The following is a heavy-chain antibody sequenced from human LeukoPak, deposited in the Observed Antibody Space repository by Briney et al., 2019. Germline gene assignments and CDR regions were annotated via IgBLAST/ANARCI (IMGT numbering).Heavy chain of an antibody. CDR3: ANVDTAMDY. J-gene: IGHJ4*02. CDR1: GFTFSSYV. V-gene: IGHV3-30*04. D-gene: IGHD5-18*01. Sequence: RGSLRLSCAASGFTFSSYVMHWVRQAPGKVLEWVAIISYDGSNEYYADSVKGRFTISRDNSKNTLYLQMNSLRAEDTAVYYCANVDTAMDYWGQGTLVTVSS. CDR2: ISYDGSNE.